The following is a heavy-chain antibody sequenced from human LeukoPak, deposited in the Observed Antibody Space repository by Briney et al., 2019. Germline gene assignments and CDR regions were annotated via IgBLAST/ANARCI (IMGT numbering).Heavy chain of an antibody. CDR2: ISSSSSTI. J-gene: IGHJ6*02. D-gene: IGHD4-17*01. V-gene: IGHV3-48*04. CDR1: GFTFSSYS. Sequence: GGSLRLSCAASGFTFSSYSMNWVRQAPGKGLEWVSYISSSSSTIYYADSVKGRFTISRDNAKNSLYLQMNSLRAEDTAVYYCARGPHYLAHGDFYYGMDVWGQGTTVTVSS. CDR3: ARGPHYLAHGDFYYGMDV.